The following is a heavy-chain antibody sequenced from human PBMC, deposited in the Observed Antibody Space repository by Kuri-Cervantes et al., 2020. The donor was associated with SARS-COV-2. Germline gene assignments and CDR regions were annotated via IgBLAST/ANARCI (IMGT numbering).Heavy chain of an antibody. Sequence: SGPTLVKPTQTLTLTCTFSGFSLTTSGMRVSWIRQPPGKALEWLARIDWDDDKFYSTSLKTRLTISKDTSKNQVVLTMTNMDPVDTATYYCHGSGYAGFDYWGQGTLVTVS. CDR1: GFSLTTSGMR. J-gene: IGHJ4*02. D-gene: IGHD5-18*01. V-gene: IGHV2-70*04. CDR2: IDWDDDK. CDR3: HGSGYAGFDY.